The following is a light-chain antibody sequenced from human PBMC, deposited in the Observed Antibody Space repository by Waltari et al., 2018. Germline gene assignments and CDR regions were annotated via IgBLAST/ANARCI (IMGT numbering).Light chain of an antibody. V-gene: IGLV2-8*01. Sequence: QSALTQPPPASGSPGQTVIISCTGTSRDIGAYKSVSWYKQIPGRAPALIIYEVDRRPPGVPDRFSGSKSGNTASLTVSGLQTEDEGDYYCSSYAGSNKLIFGGVTKLTVL. CDR1: SRDIGAYKS. CDR3: SSYAGSNKLI. J-gene: IGLJ2*01. CDR2: EVD.